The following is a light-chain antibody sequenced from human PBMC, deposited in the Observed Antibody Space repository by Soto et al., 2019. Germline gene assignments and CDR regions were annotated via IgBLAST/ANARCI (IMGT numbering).Light chain of an antibody. CDR3: QQYDNSIT. Sequence: EIVLTQSPDTLSLSPGESATLSCRASQSINRNYLAWYQQKPGQPPRLLIYGASSRATGIPDRFSGSGSGTDFTLTISRLEPEDFAVFYCQQYDNSITFGQGTRLEI. CDR1: QSINRNY. V-gene: IGKV3-20*01. CDR2: GAS. J-gene: IGKJ5*01.